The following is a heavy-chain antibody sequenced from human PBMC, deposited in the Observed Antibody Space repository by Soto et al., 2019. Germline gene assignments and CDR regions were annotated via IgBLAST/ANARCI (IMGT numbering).Heavy chain of an antibody. Sequence: EVPLLESGGGLVQPGGSLRLSCAASGFTFSSYAMSWVRQAPGKGLEWVSAISGSGGSTYYADSVKGRFTISRDNSKNTLYLQMNSLRAEDTAVYYCAKQNGYGGNTELENWGQGTLVTVSS. CDR3: AKQNGYGGNTELEN. CDR1: GFTFSSYA. J-gene: IGHJ4*02. V-gene: IGHV3-23*01. D-gene: IGHD2-15*01. CDR2: ISGSGGST.